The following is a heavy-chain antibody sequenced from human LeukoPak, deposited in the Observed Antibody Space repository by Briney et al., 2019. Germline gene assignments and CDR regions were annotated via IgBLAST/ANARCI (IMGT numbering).Heavy chain of an antibody. CDR2: IKQDGSEK. CDR3: ARVLHPNTGYYDGGF. CDR1: GFIFSNYW. Sequence: GGSLRLSCAASGFIFSNYWMSWVRQAPGKGLEWVANIKQDGSEKFYADSGKGRFTISRGNAKNSLYLQMNSLRAEDTAVYCCARVLHPNTGYYDGGFWGQGTLVTVSS. D-gene: IGHD1-26*01. J-gene: IGHJ4*02. V-gene: IGHV3-7*05.